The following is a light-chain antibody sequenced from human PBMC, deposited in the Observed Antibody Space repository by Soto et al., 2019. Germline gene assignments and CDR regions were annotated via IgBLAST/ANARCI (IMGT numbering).Light chain of an antibody. Sequence: EIVMTQSPATLSVSPGESATLSCRASQSISGNVAWYQQKPGLAPRLLIYHTSTRATGIPDRFRGSGSGTYFTLTIISLQSEDSAVYYCQQYNFWPGLTFGGGTRVEIK. V-gene: IGKV3-15*01. CDR1: QSISGN. CDR2: HTS. J-gene: IGKJ4*01. CDR3: QQYNFWPGLT.